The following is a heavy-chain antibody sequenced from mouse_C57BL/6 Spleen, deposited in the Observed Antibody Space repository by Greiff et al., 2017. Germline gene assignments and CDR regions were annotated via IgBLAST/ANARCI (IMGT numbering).Heavy chain of an antibody. CDR1: GFTFSDFY. J-gene: IGHJ1*03. D-gene: IGHD4-1*01. CDR3: AREITGDWYFDV. Sequence: EVMLVESGGGLVQSGRSLRLSCATSGFTFSDFYMEWVRQAPGKGLEWIAASRNKANDYTTEYSASVKGRFIVSRDTSQSILYLQMNALRAEDTAIYYCAREITGDWYFDVWGTGTTVTVSS. V-gene: IGHV7-1*01. CDR2: SRNKANDYTT.